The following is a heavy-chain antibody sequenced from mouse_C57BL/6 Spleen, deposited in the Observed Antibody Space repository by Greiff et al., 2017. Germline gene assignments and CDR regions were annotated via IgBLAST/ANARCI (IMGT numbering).Heavy chain of an antibody. Sequence: VQLVESGAELVRPGTSVKVSCKASGYAFTNYLIEWVKQRPGQGLEWIGVINPGSGGTNYNEKFKGKATLTADKSSSTAYMQLSSLTSEDSAVYFCARGVITTVVATDWYFDVWGTGTTVTVSS. D-gene: IGHD1-1*01. V-gene: IGHV1-54*01. J-gene: IGHJ1*03. CDR3: ARGVITTVVATDWYFDV. CDR2: INPGSGGT. CDR1: GYAFTNYL.